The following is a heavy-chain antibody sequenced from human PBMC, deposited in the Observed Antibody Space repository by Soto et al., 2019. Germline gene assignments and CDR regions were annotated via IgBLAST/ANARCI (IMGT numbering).Heavy chain of an antibody. CDR3: AKDTYYHDSSGLYVFDY. D-gene: IGHD3-22*01. V-gene: IGHV1-46*01. Sequence: ASVKVSCKASGYTFTSYYMHWVRQAPGQGLEWMGIINPSGGSTSYAQKFQGRVTMTRDTSTSTVYMELSSLRAEDTAVYYCAKDTYYHDSSGLYVFDYWGQGTPVTVSS. CDR2: INPSGGST. CDR1: GYTFTSYY. J-gene: IGHJ4*02.